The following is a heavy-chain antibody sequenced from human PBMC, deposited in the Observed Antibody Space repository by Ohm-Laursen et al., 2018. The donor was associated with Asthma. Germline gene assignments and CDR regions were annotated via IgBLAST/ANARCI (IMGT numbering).Heavy chain of an antibody. V-gene: IGHV4-31*03. CDR2: IYYSGIT. D-gene: IGHD3-22*01. CDR3: ARGSFYFESTGYYFFDH. J-gene: IGHJ4*02. CDR1: GDSISSGNNY. Sequence: TLSLTCTVSGDSISSGNNYWSWIRQHPVKGLEWIGYIYYSGITYSNPSLRGRVTISVDTSKNQFSLNLTSVTAADTAVYYCARGSFYFESTGYYFFDHWGQGALVTVSS.